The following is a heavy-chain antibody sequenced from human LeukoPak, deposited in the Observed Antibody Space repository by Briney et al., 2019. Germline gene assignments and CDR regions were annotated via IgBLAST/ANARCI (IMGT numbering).Heavy chain of an antibody. V-gene: IGHV1-69*01. J-gene: IGHJ6*02. CDR2: IIPIFGTA. D-gene: IGHD3-9*01. CDR1: GGTFSSYA. CDR3: ASDTHYDRSHYGMDV. Sequence: SVKVSCKASGGTFSSYAISWVRQAPGQGLEWMGGIIPIFGTANYAQKFQGRVTITADESTSTAYMELSSLRSEDTAVYHCASDTHYDRSHYGMDVWGQGTTVTVSS.